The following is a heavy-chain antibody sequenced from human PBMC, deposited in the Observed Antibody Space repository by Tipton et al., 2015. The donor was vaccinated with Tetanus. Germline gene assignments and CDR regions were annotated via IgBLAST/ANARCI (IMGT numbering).Heavy chain of an antibody. CDR2: ITFDGSTK. Sequence: SLRLSCAASGMTLSYFAMSWVRQAPGKGLEWVAVITFDGSTKYYGDSVKGRFTLSRDNSQNTLYLQMNSLKVEDTAVYYCAREDGGPTLDYFDSWGQGALVIVSS. CDR3: AREDGGPTLDYFDS. D-gene: IGHD3-16*01. CDR1: GMTLSYFA. V-gene: IGHV3-30*03. J-gene: IGHJ4*02.